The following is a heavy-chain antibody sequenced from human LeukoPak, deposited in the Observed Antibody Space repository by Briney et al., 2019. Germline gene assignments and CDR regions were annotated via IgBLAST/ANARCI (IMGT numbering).Heavy chain of an antibody. CDR1: GFTFSSYS. V-gene: IGHV3-48*02. CDR2: ISSSSSTI. D-gene: IGHD6-19*01. CDR3: ATTVAGTGGYFDY. J-gene: IGHJ4*02. Sequence: PGGSLRLSCAASGFTFSSYSMNWVRQAPGKGLEWVSYISSSSSTIYYADSVKGRFTISRDNAKNSLYLQMNSLRDEDTAVYYCATTVAGTGGYFDYWGQGTLVTVSS.